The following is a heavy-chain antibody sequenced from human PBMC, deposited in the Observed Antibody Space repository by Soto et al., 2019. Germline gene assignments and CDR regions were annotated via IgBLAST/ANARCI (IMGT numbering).Heavy chain of an antibody. Sequence: QVQLVESGGGVVQPGRSLRLSCAASGFTFSSYGMHWVRQAPGKGLEWVAVISYDGSNKYYADSVKGRFTISRDNSKNTLYLQMNSLRAEDTAVYYCAKDPPPRSDFLEWFPDFDYWGQGTLVTVSS. CDR1: GFTFSSYG. D-gene: IGHD3-3*01. CDR3: AKDPPPRSDFLEWFPDFDY. V-gene: IGHV3-30*18. CDR2: ISYDGSNK. J-gene: IGHJ4*02.